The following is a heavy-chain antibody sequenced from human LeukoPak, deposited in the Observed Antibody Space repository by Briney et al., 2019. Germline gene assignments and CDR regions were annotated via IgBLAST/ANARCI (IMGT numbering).Heavy chain of an antibody. J-gene: IGHJ6*02. Sequence: GGSLRLSCAASGFTFSSYAMHWVRQAPGKGLEWVAVISYDGSNKYYADSVKGRFTISRDKSKNTLYLQMNSLRAEDTAVYYCARDLVVAATHASPYYYYGMDVWGQGTTVTVSS. CDR1: GFTFSSYA. D-gene: IGHD2-15*01. CDR2: ISYDGSNK. CDR3: ARDLVVAATHASPYYYYGMDV. V-gene: IGHV3-30-3*01.